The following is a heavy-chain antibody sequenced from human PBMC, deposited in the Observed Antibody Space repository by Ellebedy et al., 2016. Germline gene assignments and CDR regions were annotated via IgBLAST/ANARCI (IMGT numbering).Heavy chain of an antibody. CDR1: GYTFTTYG. Sequence: SVKVSXXASGYTFTTYGTSWVRQAPGQGLEWMGRVIPTLDTPGYAQKFQGRITITADRATSTAYMELSSLRPEDTAMYYCVTQGGTTLMMWGQGTLVTVSS. CDR3: VTQGGTTLMM. CDR2: VIPTLDTP. D-gene: IGHD2/OR15-2a*01. V-gene: IGHV1-69*04. J-gene: IGHJ4*02.